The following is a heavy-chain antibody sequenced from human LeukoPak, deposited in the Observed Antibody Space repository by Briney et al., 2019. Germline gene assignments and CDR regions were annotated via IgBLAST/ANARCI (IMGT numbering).Heavy chain of an antibody. Sequence: GGSLRLSCAASGFTVSSNYMSWVRQAPGKGLEWVSVIYSGGSTYYADSVKGRFTISRDNSKNTLYLQMNSLRAEDTAVYYCAREVAAAVRWYYFDYWGQGTLVTVSS. CDR3: AREVAAAVRWYYFDY. V-gene: IGHV3-53*01. D-gene: IGHD6-13*01. J-gene: IGHJ4*02. CDR2: IYSGGST. CDR1: GFTVSSNY.